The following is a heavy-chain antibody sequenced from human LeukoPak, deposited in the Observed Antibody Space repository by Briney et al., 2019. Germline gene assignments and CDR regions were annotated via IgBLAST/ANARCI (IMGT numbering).Heavy chain of an antibody. CDR3: ARNYYDSSGYYYPVDYYYYMDV. J-gene: IGHJ6*03. V-gene: IGHV4-59*01. CDR2: IHYSGSA. CDR1: NGPINTYQ. D-gene: IGHD3-22*01. Sequence: SETLSLTCTVSNGPINTYQWSWIRQPPGKGLEWIGNIHYSGSANYNPSLKSRVIISVDTSKNQFSLKLSSVTAADTAVYYCARNYYDSSGYYYPVDYYYYMDVWGKGTTVTISS.